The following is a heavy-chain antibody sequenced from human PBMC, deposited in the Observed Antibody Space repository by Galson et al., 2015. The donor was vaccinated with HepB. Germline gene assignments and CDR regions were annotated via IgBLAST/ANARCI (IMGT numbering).Heavy chain of an antibody. J-gene: IGHJ3*02. D-gene: IGHD3-3*01. Sequence: SLRLSCAASGFTFSDYYMSWIRQAPGKGLEWVSYISSSGSTIYYADSVKGRFTISRDNAKNSLYLQMNSLRAEDTAVYYCAREVGILEWSIKADAFDIWGQGTMVTVSS. CDR1: GFTFSDYY. CDR3: AREVGILEWSIKADAFDI. CDR2: ISSSGSTI. V-gene: IGHV3-11*01.